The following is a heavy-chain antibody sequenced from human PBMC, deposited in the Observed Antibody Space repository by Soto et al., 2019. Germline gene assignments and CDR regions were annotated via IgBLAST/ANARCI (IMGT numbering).Heavy chain of an antibody. J-gene: IGHJ4*02. V-gene: IGHV3-33*01. Sequence: GGSLRLSCAASGFTFSSYGMHWVRQAPGKGLEWVAVIWYDGSNKYYADSVKGRFTISRDNSKNTLYLQMNSLRAEDTAVYYCARDGGKRHYSSPRLFDYWGQGTLVTVSS. CDR3: ARDGGKRHYSSPRLFDY. D-gene: IGHD6-13*01. CDR2: IWYDGSNK. CDR1: GFTFSSYG.